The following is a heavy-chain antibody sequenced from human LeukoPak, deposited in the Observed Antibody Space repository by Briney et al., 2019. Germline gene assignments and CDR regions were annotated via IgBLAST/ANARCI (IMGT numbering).Heavy chain of an antibody. CDR2: INSDGGTT. Sequence: GGSLRLSCAASGFTLSTYWMHWVRQVPGKGLVWVSRINSDGGTTTYADSVKGRFTISRDNAKNTLYLQMNSLRVEDTAVYYCARGSGKYGDWNYWGQGTLVTVSS. CDR3: ARGSGKYGDWNY. J-gene: IGHJ4*02. V-gene: IGHV3-74*03. D-gene: IGHD6-19*01. CDR1: GFTLSTYW.